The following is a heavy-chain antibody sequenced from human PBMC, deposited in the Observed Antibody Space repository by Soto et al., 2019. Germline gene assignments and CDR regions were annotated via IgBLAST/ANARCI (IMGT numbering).Heavy chain of an antibody. V-gene: IGHV2-5*01. D-gene: IGHD4-17*01. CDR3: AHRGYGDYPRDNWFDP. CDR2: IYWNEDK. Sequence: QITLKESGPTLVKPTQTLTLTCTFSGFSLKTGGAGVGWIRQPPGKALEWLALIYWNEDKRYSPSLKSRLTITKYTSKNQVVLTMTNVDPVDTATYYCAHRGYGDYPRDNWFDPWGQGTLVTVSS. J-gene: IGHJ5*02. CDR1: GFSLKTGGAG.